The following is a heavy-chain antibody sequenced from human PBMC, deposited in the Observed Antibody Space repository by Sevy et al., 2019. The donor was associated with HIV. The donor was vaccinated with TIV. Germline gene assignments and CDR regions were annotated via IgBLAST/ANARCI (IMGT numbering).Heavy chain of an antibody. CDR2: ISYDGSNK. V-gene: IGHV3-30*04. CDR3: ARDIADYFDY. Sequence: GESLKISCAASGFTFSSYAMHWVRQAPGKGLEWVAVISYDGSNKYYADSVKGRFTISRDNSKNTLYLQMNSLRAEDTAVYYCARDIADYFDYWSQGTLVTVSS. CDR1: GFTFSSYA. J-gene: IGHJ4*02. D-gene: IGHD6-13*01.